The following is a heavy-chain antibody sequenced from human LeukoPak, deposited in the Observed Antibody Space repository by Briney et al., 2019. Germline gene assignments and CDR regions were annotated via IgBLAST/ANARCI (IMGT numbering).Heavy chain of an antibody. CDR3: ARVGYCSGGSCYAGFGWFDP. J-gene: IGHJ5*02. V-gene: IGHV4-4*02. D-gene: IGHD2-15*01. CDR1: GGSISSSNW. Sequence: SETLSLTCAVSGGSISSSNWWSWVRQPPGKGLEWIGEIYHSGSTNYNPSLKSRVTISVDKSKNQFSLKLSSVTAADTAVYYCARVGYCSGGSCYAGFGWFDPWGQGTLVTFSS. CDR2: IYHSGST.